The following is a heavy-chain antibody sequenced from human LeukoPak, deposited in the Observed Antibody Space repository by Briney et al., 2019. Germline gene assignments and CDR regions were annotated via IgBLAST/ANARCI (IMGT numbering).Heavy chain of an antibody. D-gene: IGHD1-26*01. CDR1: GFTFSSYI. V-gene: IGHV3-21*01. CDR3: ARDRVGAIDY. Sequence: GGSLRLSCAASGFTFSSYIMNWVRQAPGKGLEWVSSISSSSSYIYYADSVKGRFTISRDNAKNSLYLQMNSLRAEDTAVYYCARDRVGAIDYWGQGTLVTVSS. J-gene: IGHJ4*02. CDR2: ISSSSSYI.